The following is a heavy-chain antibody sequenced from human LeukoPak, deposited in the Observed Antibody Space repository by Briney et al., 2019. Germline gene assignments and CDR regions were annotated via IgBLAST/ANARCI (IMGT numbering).Heavy chain of an antibody. J-gene: IGHJ4*02. CDR3: ARKVFSDSSGFSLNY. CDR2: ISGYNGNT. D-gene: IGHD3-22*01. Sequence: ASVKVSCKASGGTFISYAISWVRQAPGQGLEWMGWISGYNGNTNYAQKLQGRVTMTTDTSTSTAYMELRSLRSDDTAVYYCARKVFSDSSGFSLNYGAQGPLVTVS. CDR1: GGTFISYA. V-gene: IGHV1-18*01.